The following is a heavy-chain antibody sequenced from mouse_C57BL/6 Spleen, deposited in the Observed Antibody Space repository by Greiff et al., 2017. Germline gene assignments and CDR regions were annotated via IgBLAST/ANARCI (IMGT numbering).Heavy chain of an antibody. CDR1: GYTFTSYW. CDR3: ARRTNYDYEGY. D-gene: IGHD2-4*01. V-gene: IGHV1-50*01. J-gene: IGHJ2*01. CDR2: IDPSDSYP. Sequence: VQLQQSGAELVKPGASVKLSCKASGYTFTSYWMQWVKQRPGQGLEWIGEIDPSDSYPNYNQKFKGKATLTVDTSSSTAYMQLSSLTSEDSAVYYCARRTNYDYEGYWGQGTTLTVSS.